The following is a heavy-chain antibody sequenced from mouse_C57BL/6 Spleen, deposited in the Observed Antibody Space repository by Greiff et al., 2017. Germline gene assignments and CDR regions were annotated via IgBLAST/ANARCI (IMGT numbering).Heavy chain of an antibody. Sequence: EVQGVESGPSLVRPSQTLSLTCTVTGFSINSDCYWIWIRQFPGNKLEYIGYTFYSGITYYNPSLESRTYITRDTSKNQFSLKLSSVTTEDTATYYCARVGNPYGYFDVWGTGTTVTVSS. J-gene: IGHJ1*03. D-gene: IGHD2-14*01. V-gene: IGHV3-3*01. CDR3: ARVGNPYGYFDV. CDR1: GFSINSDCY. CDR2: TFYSGIT.